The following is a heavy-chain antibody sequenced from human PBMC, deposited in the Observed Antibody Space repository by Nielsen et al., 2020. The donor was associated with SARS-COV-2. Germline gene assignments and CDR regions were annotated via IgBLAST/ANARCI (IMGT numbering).Heavy chain of an antibody. CDR3: AKDQDYYDLSALGDV. V-gene: IGHV3-30*18. CDR1: GFTFSSYG. J-gene: IGHJ6*02. CDR2: ISYDGSNK. Sequence: GESLKISCAASGFTFSSYGMHWVRQAPGKGLEWVAVISYDGSNKYYADSVKGRFTISRDNSKNTLYLQMNSLRAEDTAVYYCAKDQDYYDLSALGDVWGQGTTVTVSS. D-gene: IGHD3-22*01.